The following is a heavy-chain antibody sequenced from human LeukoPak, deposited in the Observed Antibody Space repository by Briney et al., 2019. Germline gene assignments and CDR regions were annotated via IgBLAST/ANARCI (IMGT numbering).Heavy chain of an antibody. D-gene: IGHD2-8*01. CDR2: IKQDGRET. CDR3: ARARYCANAICHIGGGLDV. Sequence: GGTLRLSCAASGFPFTNNWMTWVRQAPGKGLEWVATIKQDGRETYYVESVKGRFTISRDNARDSVYFQMTFLRAEDAAVYYCARARYCANAICHIGGGLDVWGPGTTVTVS. J-gene: IGHJ6*02. CDR1: GFPFTNNW. V-gene: IGHV3-7*04.